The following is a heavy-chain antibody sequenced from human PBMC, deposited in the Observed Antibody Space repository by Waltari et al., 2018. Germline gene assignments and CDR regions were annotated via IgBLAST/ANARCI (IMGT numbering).Heavy chain of an antibody. V-gene: IGHV4-38-2*01. CDR3: ARGGLDDFWSGRNWFDP. CDR1: GYSISSGYY. CDR2: IYHSGRT. J-gene: IGHJ5*02. D-gene: IGHD3-3*01. Sequence: QVQLQESGPGLVKPSETLSLTCAVSGYSISSGYYWGWIRQPPGTGLEWIGSIYHSGRTYYHPSLKSRFTISVDTPKNQFSLKLSSVTAADTAVYYCARGGLDDFWSGRNWFDPWGQGTLVTVSS.